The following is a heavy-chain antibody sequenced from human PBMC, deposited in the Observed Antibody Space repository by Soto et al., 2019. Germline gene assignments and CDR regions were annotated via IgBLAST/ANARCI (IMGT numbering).Heavy chain of an antibody. CDR2: IIPIFGTA. D-gene: IGHD4-17*01. CDR3: AVKIDYGDFNWFDP. CDR1: GGTFSSYA. V-gene: IGHV1-69*13. J-gene: IGHJ5*02. Sequence: SVKVSCKASGGTFSSYAISWVRQAPGQGLEWMGGIIPIFGTANYAQKFQGRVTITADESTSTAYMELSSLRSEDTAVYYCAVKIDYGDFNWFDPWGQGTLVTVSS.